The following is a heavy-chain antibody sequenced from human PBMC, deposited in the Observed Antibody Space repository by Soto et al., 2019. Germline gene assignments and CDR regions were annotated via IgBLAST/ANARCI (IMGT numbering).Heavy chain of an antibody. J-gene: IGHJ3*02. CDR2: IIPIFGPP. D-gene: IGHD3-16*01. V-gene: IGHV1-69*18. CDR1: GGNFNTYP. Sequence: QVQLEQSGAEVKRPGSSVKVSCKTSGGNFNTYPISWVRQAPGHRLEWMGKIIPIFGPPDYAQKFQGRVTINADEATTTVYMELRRLKSDDSAVYYCARDSRLWGSTGWKRENLFDIWGQGTMVTVSS. CDR3: ARDSRLWGSTGWKRENLFDI.